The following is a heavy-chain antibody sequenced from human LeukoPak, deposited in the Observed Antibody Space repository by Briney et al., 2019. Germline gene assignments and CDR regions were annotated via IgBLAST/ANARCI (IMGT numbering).Heavy chain of an antibody. CDR2: IYYSGST. CDR1: GGSITSYY. CDR3: ARLHYGGNYGYYYYYMDV. Sequence: SETLSLTCTVSGGSITSYYWSWIRQPPGKGLEWIGYIYYSGSTNYNPSLKSRVSISVDTSKNQFSLKVSSVTAADTAVYYCARLHYGGNYGYYYYYMDVWGKGTTVTISS. V-gene: IGHV4-59*08. J-gene: IGHJ6*03. D-gene: IGHD4-23*01.